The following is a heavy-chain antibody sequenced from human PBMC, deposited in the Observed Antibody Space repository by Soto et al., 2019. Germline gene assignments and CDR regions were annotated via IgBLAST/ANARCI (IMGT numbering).Heavy chain of an antibody. V-gene: IGHV2-5*01. CDR1: GFSLTTSGVA. CDR3: AHRPTSTDDFSFDY. Sequence: QITLTESGPTLVTPTQTLTLTCSFSGFSLTTSGVAVGWFRQPPGKAPEWLALFYWNDDKRYSPSLRSRLTVTVDSSKNQVVLTLANVDPVDSGTYYCAHRPTSTDDFSFDYWGQGTLVTVSS. CDR2: FYWNDDK. D-gene: IGHD2-21*02. J-gene: IGHJ4*02.